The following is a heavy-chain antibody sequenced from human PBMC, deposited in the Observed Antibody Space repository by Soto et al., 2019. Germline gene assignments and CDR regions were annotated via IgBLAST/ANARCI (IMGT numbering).Heavy chain of an antibody. J-gene: IGHJ5*02. CDR2: FVPLFGTA. V-gene: IGHV1-69*01. CDR1: GGTFSSFT. D-gene: IGHD3-3*02. CDR3: ATGGHGLALDP. Sequence: QVQLVQSGAEVKKPGSSVKVSCKASGGTFSSFTFTWVRQAPGQGLEWMGGFVPLFGTATHAQKFQGRVTITADESTSTACMELSSLRSEDTAIYYCATGGHGLALDPWGQGTLVTVSS.